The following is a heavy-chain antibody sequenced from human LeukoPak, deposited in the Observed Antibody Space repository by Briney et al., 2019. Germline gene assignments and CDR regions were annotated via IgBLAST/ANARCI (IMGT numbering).Heavy chain of an antibody. V-gene: IGHV3-74*03. Sequence: GGSLRLSCEAYGFSLNSYWMHWVRQAPGEGPVWVSRISVDGRSTAYADSVKGRFTISRDNAKNTLYLGMNSLRADDTAVYYCAGEGYSTGWYFFDNWGRGTRVTVSS. CDR2: ISVDGRST. J-gene: IGHJ4*02. D-gene: IGHD6-13*01. CDR1: GFSLNSYW. CDR3: AGEGYSTGWYFFDN.